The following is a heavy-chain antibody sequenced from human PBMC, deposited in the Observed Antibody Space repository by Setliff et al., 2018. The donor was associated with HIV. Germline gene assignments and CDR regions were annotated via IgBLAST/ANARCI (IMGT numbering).Heavy chain of an antibody. D-gene: IGHD6-19*01. J-gene: IGHJ4*02. CDR3: ARSSTAGFDF. CDR2: IYYSGST. CDR1: GGSISSHY. V-gene: IGHV4-59*11. Sequence: SETLSLTCNVSGGSISSHYWSWIRQPPGKGLEWIGYIYYSGSTNYNPSLKSRVTISVDRSKDQFSLKMTSVTAADTAIYYCARSSTAGFDFWGQGTLVTVSS.